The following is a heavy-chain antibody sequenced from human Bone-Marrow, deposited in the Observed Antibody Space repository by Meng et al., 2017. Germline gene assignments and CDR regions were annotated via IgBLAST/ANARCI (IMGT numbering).Heavy chain of an antibody. J-gene: IGHJ4*02. CDR1: SGSINGCF. Sequence: QGPRQESGPGLVKPSETRPLTSTVSSGSINGCFGSWIRQSPGKGPEWIGYISYSGSTNYNPSLKSRVTISVDTSKNQFSLKLSSVTAADTAVYYCARAIATRPDVFDYWGQGTLVTVSS. CDR3: ARAIATRPDVFDY. V-gene: IGHV4-59*01. D-gene: IGHD6-6*01. CDR2: ISYSGST.